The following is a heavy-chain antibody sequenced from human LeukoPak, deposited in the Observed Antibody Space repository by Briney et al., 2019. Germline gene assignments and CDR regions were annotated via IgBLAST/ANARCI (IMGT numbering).Heavy chain of an antibody. CDR1: GYTFTSYG. CDR3: ARDHSRSWYGESNDY. CDR2: ISAYNGNT. D-gene: IGHD6-13*01. J-gene: IGHJ4*02. V-gene: IGHV1-18*01. Sequence: ASVKVSCKASGYTFTSYGISWVRQAPGQGLEWMGWISAYNGNTNYAQKLQGRVTMTTDTSTSTAYMELRSLRSDDTAVYYCARDHSRSWYGESNDYWGQGTLVTVSS.